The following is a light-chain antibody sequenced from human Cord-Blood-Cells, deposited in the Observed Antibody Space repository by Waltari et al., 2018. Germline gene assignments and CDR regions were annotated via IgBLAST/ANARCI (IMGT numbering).Light chain of an antibody. CDR1: QSVSSSY. J-gene: IGKJ2*01. CDR3: QQYGSSPYT. CDR2: GAS. V-gene: IGKV3-20*01. Sequence: EIVLTQSPGTLSLSPGERATLSCRASQSVSSSYLAWYQQKPGQAPRLRMYGASSRATGIPDRFSGSGSGTDFTLTISRLEPEEFSVYYCQQYGSSPYTFGQGTKLEIK.